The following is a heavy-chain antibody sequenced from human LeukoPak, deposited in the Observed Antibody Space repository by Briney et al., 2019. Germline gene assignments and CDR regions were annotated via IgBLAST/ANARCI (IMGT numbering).Heavy chain of an antibody. Sequence: GGSLRLSCAASGFTFSSYAMSWIGQARGKGLEWVSAISGSGGSTYYADSVKGRFTISRDNSKNTLYLQMNSLRAEDTAVYYCAKEGSLRYFDWPDCYYYGMDVWGKGTTLTVSS. V-gene: IGHV3-23*01. CDR3: AKEGSLRYFDWPDCYYYGMDV. J-gene: IGHJ6*04. CDR2: ISGSGGST. CDR1: GFTFSSYA. D-gene: IGHD3-9*01.